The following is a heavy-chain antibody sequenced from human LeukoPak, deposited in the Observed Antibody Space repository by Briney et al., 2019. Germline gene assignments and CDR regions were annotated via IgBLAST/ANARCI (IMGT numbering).Heavy chain of an antibody. J-gene: IGHJ4*02. D-gene: IGHD6-19*01. CDR2: ISSNGGST. V-gene: IGHV3-64*01. CDR3: ARGRQWLVHRGGRYFDY. Sequence: PGGSLRLSCAASGFTFSSYAMHWVRQAPGKGLEYVSAISSNGGSTYYANSVKGRFTISRDNSKNTLYLQMGSLRAEDMAVYYCARGRQWLVHRGGRYFDYWGQGTLVTVSS. CDR1: GFTFSSYA.